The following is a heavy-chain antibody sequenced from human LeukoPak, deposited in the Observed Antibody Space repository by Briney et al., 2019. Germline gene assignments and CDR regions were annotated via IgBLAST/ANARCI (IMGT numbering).Heavy chain of an antibody. J-gene: IGHJ4*02. Sequence: PGGSLRLSCAASGFTFSSYGMHWVRQAPGKGLEWVAFIRYDGSNKYYADSVKGRFTISRDNSKNTLYLQMNSLRAEDTAVYYCAKDIRFGKTPAAAGKLSSDYWGQGTLVTVSS. CDR1: GFTFSSYG. D-gene: IGHD6-13*01. CDR2: IRYDGSNK. V-gene: IGHV3-30*02. CDR3: AKDIRFGKTPAAAGKLSSDY.